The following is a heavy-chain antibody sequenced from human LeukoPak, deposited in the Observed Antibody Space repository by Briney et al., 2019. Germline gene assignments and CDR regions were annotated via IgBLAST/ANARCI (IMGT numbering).Heavy chain of an antibody. D-gene: IGHD3-16*01. CDR1: NASISSNTYY. J-gene: IGHJ4*02. V-gene: IGHV4-39*07. Sequence: PSETLSLTCTVSNASISSNTYYRAWIRQPPGKGLEYIGSINYRGSTYYNPSLKSRVTLSVDTSKNQFSLKLNSVTAADTAVYYCATYKYDYVWGNQHFDYWGQGTLVAVSS. CDR2: INYRGST. CDR3: ATYKYDYVWGNQHFDY.